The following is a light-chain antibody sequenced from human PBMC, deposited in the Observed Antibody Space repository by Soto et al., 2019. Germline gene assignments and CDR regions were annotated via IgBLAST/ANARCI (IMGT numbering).Light chain of an antibody. CDR1: QSISSW. J-gene: IGKJ1*01. Sequence: DIQMTQSPSTLYASVGDRVIITCRASQSISSWLAWYQQKPGKAPKLLIYDASSLESGVPSRFSGSGSGTDFTLTISSLQPDDFATYYCQQYNSYWTLGQGTKVDI. CDR3: QQYNSYWT. CDR2: DAS. V-gene: IGKV1-5*01.